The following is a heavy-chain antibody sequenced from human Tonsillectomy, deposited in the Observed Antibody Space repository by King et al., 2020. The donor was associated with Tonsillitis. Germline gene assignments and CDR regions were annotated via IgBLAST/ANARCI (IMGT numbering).Heavy chain of an antibody. Sequence: QVQLQQWGAGLLKPSETLSLTCAVYGGSFSDYYWIWIRQPPGMGLEWIGELNHSGSTNYNPSLKSRVTILVDTSKNQFSLKLSSVTAADTAVYYCARGEGVAATDYYYYMDVWGKGTTVAVSS. D-gene: IGHD2-15*01. CDR3: ARGEGVAATDYYYYMDV. J-gene: IGHJ6*03. CDR2: LNHSGST. V-gene: IGHV4-34*01. CDR1: GGSFSDYY.